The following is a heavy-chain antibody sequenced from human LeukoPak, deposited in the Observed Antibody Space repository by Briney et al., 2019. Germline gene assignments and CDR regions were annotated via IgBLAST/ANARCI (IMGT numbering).Heavy chain of an antibody. J-gene: IGHJ5*02. CDR1: GGSISSSDW. CDR3: ARSDNYVWFDP. CDR2: VYHSGST. Sequence: PSETLSLTCAVSGGSISSSDWWRWVRQPPGKGLEWIGEVYHSGSTKHNPSLMSRVTMSVDKSKNQFSLRLSSVTAADTAVYYCARSDNYVWFDPWGQGTLVTVSS. D-gene: IGHD3-10*02. V-gene: IGHV4-4*02.